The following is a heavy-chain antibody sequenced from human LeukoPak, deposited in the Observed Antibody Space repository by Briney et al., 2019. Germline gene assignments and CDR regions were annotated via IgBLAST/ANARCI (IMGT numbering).Heavy chain of an antibody. CDR1: GFTFSSYA. Sequence: SGGSLRLSCAASGFTFSSYAMSWVRQAPGKGLEWVSAISGSGGSTYYADSVKGRFTISRDNSKNTLYLQMNSLRAGDTAVYYCAKVVLYCYGSGSTLNWFDPWGQGTLVTVSS. CDR2: ISGSGGST. CDR3: AKVVLYCYGSGSTLNWFDP. V-gene: IGHV3-23*01. J-gene: IGHJ5*02. D-gene: IGHD3-10*01.